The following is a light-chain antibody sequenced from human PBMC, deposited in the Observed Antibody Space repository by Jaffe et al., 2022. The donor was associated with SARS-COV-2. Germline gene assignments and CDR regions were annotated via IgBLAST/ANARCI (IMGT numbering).Light chain of an antibody. CDR1: SSDVSAYNY. CDR2: DVS. V-gene: IGLV2-14*01. J-gene: IGLJ3*02. CDR3: SSYTSSSLWV. Sequence: QSALAQPASVSGSPGQSITISCAGTSSDVSAYNYVSWYQQHPGKAPKLMIYDVSNRPSGVSYRFSGSKSGNTASLTISVLQAEDEADYYCSSYTSSSLWVFGGGTKLTVL.